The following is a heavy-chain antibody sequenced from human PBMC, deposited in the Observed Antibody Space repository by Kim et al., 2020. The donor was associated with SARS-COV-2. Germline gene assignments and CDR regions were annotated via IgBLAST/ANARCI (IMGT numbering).Heavy chain of an antibody. CDR2: IYHSGST. CDR1: GGSISSGGYS. V-gene: IGHV4-30-2*01. J-gene: IGHJ4*02. D-gene: IGHD2-15*01. Sequence: SETLSLTCAVSGGSISSGGYSWSWIRQPPGKGLEWIGYIYHSGSTYYNPSLKSRVTISVDRSKNQFSLKLSSVTAADTAVYYCARGPPQNPYCSGGSCYSEGTYFDYWGQGTLVTVSS. CDR3: ARGPPQNPYCSGGSCYSEGTYFDY.